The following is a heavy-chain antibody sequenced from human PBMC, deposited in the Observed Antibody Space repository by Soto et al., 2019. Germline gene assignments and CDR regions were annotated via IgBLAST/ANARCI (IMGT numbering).Heavy chain of an antibody. CDR1: GGYISSGGYS. CDR3: ARAFYYYDSSGYYDY. J-gene: IGHJ4*02. Sequence: SETMSLTCAVSGGYISSGGYSWSWIRQPPGKGLEWIGYIYHSGSTYYNPSLKSRVTISVDRSKNQFSLKLSSVTAADTAVYYCARAFYYYDSSGYYDYWGQGTLVTVSS. V-gene: IGHV4-30-2*01. D-gene: IGHD3-22*01. CDR2: IYHSGST.